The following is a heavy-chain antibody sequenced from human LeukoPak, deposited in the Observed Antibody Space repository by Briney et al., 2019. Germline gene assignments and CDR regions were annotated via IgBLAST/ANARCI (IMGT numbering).Heavy chain of an antibody. CDR2: INPNSGGT. CDR1: GYTFTGYY. D-gene: IGHD6-13*01. J-gene: IGHJ4*02. CDR3: ARVPGIAAAGAPLFDY. Sequence: ASVKVSCKASGYTFTGYYMHWVRQAPGQGLEWMGWINPNSGGTNYAQKFQGRVTMTRDTSISTAYMELSRLRSDDTAVYYCARVPGIAAAGAPLFDYWGQGTLVTVSS. V-gene: IGHV1-2*02.